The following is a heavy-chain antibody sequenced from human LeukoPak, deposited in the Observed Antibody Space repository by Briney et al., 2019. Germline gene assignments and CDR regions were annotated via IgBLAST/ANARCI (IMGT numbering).Heavy chain of an antibody. J-gene: IGHJ5*02. Sequence: GGSMRLSCAASGFVVNYNYMSWMRQAPGKGLEWVSVIYSGGSTYYADSVKGRFTISRDNSKNTVYLQMNSLRVEDTAVYYCARVKVGITYWFDPWGQGTLVTVSS. CDR3: ARVKVGITYWFDP. D-gene: IGHD1-26*01. CDR2: IYSGGST. V-gene: IGHV3-66*01. CDR1: GFVVNYNY.